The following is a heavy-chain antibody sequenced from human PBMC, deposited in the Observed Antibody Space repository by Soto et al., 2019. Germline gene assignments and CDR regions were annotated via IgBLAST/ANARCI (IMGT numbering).Heavy chain of an antibody. Sequence: SETLSLTCAVSGGSISSSNWWSWVRQPPGKGLEWIGEIYHSGSTNYNPSLKSRVTISVDKSKNQFSLKLSSVTAADTAVYYCARESATNHPFPDYWGQGTLVTVSS. CDR3: ARESATNHPFPDY. CDR2: IYHSGST. V-gene: IGHV4-4*02. J-gene: IGHJ4*02. D-gene: IGHD1-26*01. CDR1: GGSISSSNW.